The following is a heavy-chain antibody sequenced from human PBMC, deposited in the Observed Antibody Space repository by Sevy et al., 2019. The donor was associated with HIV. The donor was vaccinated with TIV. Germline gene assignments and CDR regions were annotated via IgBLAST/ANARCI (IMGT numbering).Heavy chain of an antibody. V-gene: IGHV3-53*01. CDR3: ARGGNYYDSSGYYWGAFDI. D-gene: IGHD3-22*01. Sequence: GGSLRLSCAASGFTVSSNYMSWVRQAPGKGLEWVSVIYSGGSTYYADSVKGRFTISRDNSKNTLYLQMNSLRAEDTAVYYCARGGNYYDSSGYYWGAFDIWGQWTMVTVSS. J-gene: IGHJ3*02. CDR2: IYSGGST. CDR1: GFTVSSNY.